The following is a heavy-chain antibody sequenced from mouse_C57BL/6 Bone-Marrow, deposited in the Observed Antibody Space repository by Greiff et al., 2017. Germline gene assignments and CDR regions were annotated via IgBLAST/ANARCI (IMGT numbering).Heavy chain of an antibody. Sequence: VQLQQSGAELVKPGASVKMSCKASGYTFTSYWITWVKQRPGQGLEWIGDSYPTSGRTNYNEKFKCKAILTVDTSSNTAYMQLSSLTSEDSAVLYCARSGPRGRSFDYWGQGTTLTVSS. CDR3: ARSGPRGRSFDY. CDR1: GYTFTSYW. CDR2: SYPTSGRT. J-gene: IGHJ2*01. D-gene: IGHD3-1*01. V-gene: IGHV1-55*01.